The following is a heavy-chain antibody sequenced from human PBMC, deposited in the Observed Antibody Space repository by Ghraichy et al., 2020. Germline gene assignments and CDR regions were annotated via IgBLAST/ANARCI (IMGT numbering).Heavy chain of an antibody. Sequence: GGSLRLSCAASGFTFSTFSMNWVRQAPGKGLEWVSSISSSSSYIYYADSVKGRFTISRDNAKNSLYLQMNSLRAEDTAVYYCARPPANTVTTSYFDYWGQGTLVTVS. D-gene: IGHD4-17*01. CDR3: ARPPANTVTTSYFDY. V-gene: IGHV3-21*01. CDR2: ISSSSSYI. J-gene: IGHJ4*02. CDR1: GFTFSTFS.